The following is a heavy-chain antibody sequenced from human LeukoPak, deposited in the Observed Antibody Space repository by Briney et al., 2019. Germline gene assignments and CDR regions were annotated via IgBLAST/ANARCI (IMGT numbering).Heavy chain of an antibody. CDR3: AKDGGGGYCSSTSCYAYDY. CDR2: ISGSGGST. V-gene: IGHV3-23*01. J-gene: IGHJ4*02. D-gene: IGHD2-2*01. CDR1: GFTFSSYA. Sequence: GGSLRLSCAASGFTFSSYAMSWVRQAPGKGLEWVSAISGSGGSTYYADSVKGRFTISRDNSKNTLYLQMNSLRAEDTAVYYCAKDGGGGYCSSTSCYAYDYWGQGTLVTVSS.